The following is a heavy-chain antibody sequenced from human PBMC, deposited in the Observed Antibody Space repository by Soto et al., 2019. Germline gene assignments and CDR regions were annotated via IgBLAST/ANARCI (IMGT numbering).Heavy chain of an antibody. D-gene: IGHD5-18*01. CDR3: ARQSGETYTPMDH. CDR2: VYPSDSHT. CDR1: GFSFTSQL. J-gene: IGHJ4*02. Sequence: EVQLVQSGAEVKKPGESLKISCKGSGFSFTSQLIAWVRQMPGKGLEWMGTVYPSDSHTRYSPSFQGQVTISADKSISTAYLQWSSLKASDTAMYYCARQSGETYTPMDHWGQGTLVTVSS. V-gene: IGHV5-51*01.